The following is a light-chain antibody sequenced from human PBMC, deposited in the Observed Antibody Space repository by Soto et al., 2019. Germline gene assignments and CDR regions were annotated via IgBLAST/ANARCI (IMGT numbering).Light chain of an antibody. Sequence: MVLTQSPRTLSLSHREGATLSCRASQSVTGTNLAWYQQRPGQAPRLLIYDAVRRATGIPDRFSGSGSGTDFTLTISRLEPEDFAVYYCHQYGSSLGTFGQG. CDR1: QSVTGTN. V-gene: IGKV3-20*01. J-gene: IGKJ2*01. CDR2: DAV. CDR3: HQYGSSLGT.